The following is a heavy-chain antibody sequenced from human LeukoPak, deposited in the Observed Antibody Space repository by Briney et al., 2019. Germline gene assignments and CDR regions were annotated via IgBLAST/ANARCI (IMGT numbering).Heavy chain of an antibody. J-gene: IGHJ6*03. CDR3: AKRHCRGGTCYSDSYYLDV. CDR1: GFPFSTYA. Sequence: GGSLRLSCAASGFPFSTYAMSWGRQAPGKGLEWVSGISATGGSTYSADSVKGRFTISRDNSKNTLILQMNNLRVEDTALYYCAKRHCRGGTCYSDSYYLDVWGKGTTVTVSS. CDR2: ISATGGST. D-gene: IGHD2-15*01. V-gene: IGHV3-23*01.